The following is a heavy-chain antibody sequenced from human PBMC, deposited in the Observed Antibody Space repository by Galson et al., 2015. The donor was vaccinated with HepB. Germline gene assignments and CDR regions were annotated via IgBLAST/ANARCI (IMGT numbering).Heavy chain of an antibody. CDR1: GFTFSNFN. V-gene: IGHV3-21*01. Sequence: SLRLSCAASGFTFSNFNMNWVRQAPGKGLEWFSSTTSTSSYVNYAGSVKGRFPISRDNAKNSLYLRMNSLRAEDTAVYYCVRSSGYSRTWYAGPADFDYWGQGILVTVSS. CDR2: TTSTSSYV. J-gene: IGHJ4*02. CDR3: VRSSGYSRTWYAGPADFDY. D-gene: IGHD6-13*01.